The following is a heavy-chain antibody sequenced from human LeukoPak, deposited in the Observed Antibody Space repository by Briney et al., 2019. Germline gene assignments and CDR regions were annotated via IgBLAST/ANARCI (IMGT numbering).Heavy chain of an antibody. Sequence: GGSLRLSCAASGFTFSSYWMSWVRQGPWKGLEWVANINQAGSEKHYEDSVKGRFTISRDNARNSVYLQVNSLRVEDTAVFYCARIGYSSSSFDYWGQGTLVTVSS. V-gene: IGHV3-7*01. CDR2: INQAGSEK. D-gene: IGHD6-6*01. J-gene: IGHJ4*02. CDR1: GFTFSSYW. CDR3: ARIGYSSSSFDY.